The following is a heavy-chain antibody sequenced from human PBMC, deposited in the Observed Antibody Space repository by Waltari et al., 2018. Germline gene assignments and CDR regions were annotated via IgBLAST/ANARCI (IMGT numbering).Heavy chain of an antibody. D-gene: IGHD3-22*01. CDR3: ARAYDSSGYYFVGDAFDI. CDR2: ISYDGSNK. Sequence: QVQLVESGGGVVQPGRSLRLSCAASGFTFSSYGMHWVRQAPGKGLEWVAVISYDGSNKYYVDAVKGRFTISRDNAKNSLYLQMNSLRAEDTAVYYCARAYDSSGYYFVGDAFDIWGQGTMVTVSS. V-gene: IGHV3-30*03. CDR1: GFTFSSYG. J-gene: IGHJ3*02.